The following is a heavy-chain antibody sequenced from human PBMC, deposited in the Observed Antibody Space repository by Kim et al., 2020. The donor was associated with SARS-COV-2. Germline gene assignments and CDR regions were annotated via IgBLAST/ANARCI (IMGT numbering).Heavy chain of an antibody. CDR2: ISAYNGNT. Sequence: ASVKVSCKASGYTFTSYGISWVRQAPGQGLEWMGWISAYNGNTNYAQKLQGRVTMTTDTSTSTAYMELRSLRSDDTAVYYCARDSKARGNQRVVIIPYNWFDPWGQGTLVTVSS. V-gene: IGHV1-18*01. CDR3: ARDSKARGNQRVVIIPYNWFDP. J-gene: IGHJ5*02. CDR1: GYTFTSYG. D-gene: IGHD3-3*01.